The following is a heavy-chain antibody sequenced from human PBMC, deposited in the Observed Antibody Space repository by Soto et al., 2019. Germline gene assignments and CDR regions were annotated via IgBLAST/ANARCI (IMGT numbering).Heavy chain of an antibody. Sequence: SETLSLTCTVSGGSISSCGYYWSWIRQHPGKGLEWIGYIYYSGSTYYNPSLKSRVTISVDTSKNQSSLKLSSVTAADTAVYYCARVRYSSSWYSNWFDPWGQGTLVTVSS. CDR2: IYYSGST. V-gene: IGHV4-31*03. CDR3: ARVRYSSSWYSNWFDP. CDR1: GGSISSCGYY. D-gene: IGHD6-13*01. J-gene: IGHJ5*02.